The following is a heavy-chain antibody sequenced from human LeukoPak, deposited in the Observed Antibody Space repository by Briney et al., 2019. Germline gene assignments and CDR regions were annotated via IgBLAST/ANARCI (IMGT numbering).Heavy chain of an antibody. Sequence: PSETLSLTSTVSGGSISSSSYYWVWTRQPPGKGLECIRNMHYSGSTYYNPSLKSRVAISVDTSKNQFSLKPSSVTAADTAVYYCARRVSSTSWFDYWGQGTLVTVSS. V-gene: IGHV4-39*07. J-gene: IGHJ4*02. CDR2: MHYSGST. D-gene: IGHD2-2*01. CDR3: ARRVSSTSWFDY. CDR1: GGSISSSSYY.